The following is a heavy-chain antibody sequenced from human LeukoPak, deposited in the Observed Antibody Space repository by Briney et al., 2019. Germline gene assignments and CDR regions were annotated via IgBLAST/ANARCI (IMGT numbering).Heavy chain of an antibody. V-gene: IGHV3-23*01. J-gene: IGHJ4*02. CDR2: ISGSGGST. CDR3: AKKYQLLYFDY. CDR1: GFTFSSYS. Sequence: GGSLRLSCAASGFTFSSYSMNWVRQAPGKGLEWVSAISGSGGSTYYADSVKGRFTISRDNSKNTLYLQMNSLRAEDTAVYYCAKKYQLLYFDYWGQGTLVTVSS. D-gene: IGHD2-2*01.